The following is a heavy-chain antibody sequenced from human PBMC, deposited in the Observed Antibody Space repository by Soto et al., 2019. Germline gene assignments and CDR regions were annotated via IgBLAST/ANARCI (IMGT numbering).Heavy chain of an antibody. CDR1: GFTFSSYW. CDR2: IRQDGSEK. V-gene: IGHV3-7*05. Sequence: GGSLRLSCAASGFTFSSYWMSWVRQAPGKGLEWVANIRQDGSEKYYVDSVKGRFTISRDNAKNSLYLQMNSLRAEDTAVYYCATLNYYYYYYGMDVWGQGTTVTVSS. CDR3: ATLNYYYYYYGMDV. J-gene: IGHJ6*02.